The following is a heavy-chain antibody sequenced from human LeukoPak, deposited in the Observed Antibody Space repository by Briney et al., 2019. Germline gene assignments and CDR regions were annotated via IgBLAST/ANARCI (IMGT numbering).Heavy chain of an antibody. CDR3: ARLVAAGGSGSFDP. Sequence: ASVKVSCKASGYTFTTYAMNWVRQAPGQGLEWMGWINTYTGNPTYAQDFTGRFVFSLDTSVSTAYLQIYSLKAEDAAVYYCARLVAAGGSGSFDPWGQGTLVTVSS. CDR2: INTYTGNP. V-gene: IGHV7-4-1*01. J-gene: IGHJ5*02. D-gene: IGHD6-13*01. CDR1: GYTFTTYA.